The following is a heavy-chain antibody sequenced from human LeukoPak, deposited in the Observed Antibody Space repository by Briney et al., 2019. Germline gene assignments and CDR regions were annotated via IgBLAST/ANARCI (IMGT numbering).Heavy chain of an antibody. Sequence: PSETLSLTCTVSGDSVSSGDYYWSWVRQPPGKGLEWIGYIDYSGNTFYNPSLKSRITISVDTSKNQFPLKLSSVTAADTAVYYCARVTSSSWYVYNWFDPWGQGTLVTVSS. D-gene: IGHD6-13*01. J-gene: IGHJ5*02. CDR2: IDYSGNT. V-gene: IGHV4-30-4*02. CDR1: GDSVSSGDYY. CDR3: ARVTSSSWYVYNWFDP.